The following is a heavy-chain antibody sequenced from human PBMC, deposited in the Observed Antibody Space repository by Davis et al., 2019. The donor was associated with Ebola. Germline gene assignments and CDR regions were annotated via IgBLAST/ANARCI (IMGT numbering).Heavy chain of an antibody. CDR2: ISWNSGSI. Sequence: SLKISCAASGFTFDDYAMHWVRQAPGKGLEWVSGISWNSGSIGYADSVKGRFTISRDNAKNSLYLQMNSLRTEDTALYYCAKAVQYYDILTGPDYWGQGTLVTVSS. V-gene: IGHV3-9*01. D-gene: IGHD3-9*01. J-gene: IGHJ4*02. CDR1: GFTFDDYA. CDR3: AKAVQYYDILTGPDY.